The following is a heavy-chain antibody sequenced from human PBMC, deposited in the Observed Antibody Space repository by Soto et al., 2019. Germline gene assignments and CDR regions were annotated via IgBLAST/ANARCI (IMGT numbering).Heavy chain of an antibody. Sequence: QVQLVQSGAEVKKPGASVKVSCKASGYIFTTYEINWVRQATGQGLEWMGWMNPNSGNTHFAQKFQGRVTMTRDTSTITAYMELSSLRSEDTAVYYCVRRSGWLLWGQGTLVTVSS. CDR2: MNPNSGNT. V-gene: IGHV1-8*01. D-gene: IGHD6-19*01. CDR1: GYIFTTYE. CDR3: VRRSGWLL. J-gene: IGHJ4*02.